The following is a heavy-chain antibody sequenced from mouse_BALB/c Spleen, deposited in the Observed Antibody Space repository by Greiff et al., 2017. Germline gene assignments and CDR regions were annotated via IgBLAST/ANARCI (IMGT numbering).Heavy chain of an antibody. J-gene: IGHJ3*01. V-gene: IGHV1S81*02. CDR1: GYTFTSYW. Sequence: QVQLQQPGAELVKPGASVKLSCKASGYTFTSYWMHWVKQRPGQGLEWIGEINPSNGRTNYNEKFKSKATLTVDKSSSTAYMQLSSLTSEDSAVYYCARYYYDYDGAWFAYWGQGTLVTVSA. CDR3: ARYYYDYDGAWFAY. CDR2: INPSNGRT. D-gene: IGHD2-4*01.